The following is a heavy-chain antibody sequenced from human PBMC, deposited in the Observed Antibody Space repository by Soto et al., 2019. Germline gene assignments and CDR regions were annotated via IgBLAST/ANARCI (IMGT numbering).Heavy chain of an antibody. CDR1: GGSINSDNYY. V-gene: IGHV4-39*01. CDR3: ARLEGLATISYYFDC. D-gene: IGHD3-9*01. Sequence: PSETLSLTCSVSGGSINSDNYYWGWIRQPPGKGLEWIGSIYYRGNTYYNPSLKTRVTISLDKSKSQFSLKLNSVTAADSAVYFCARLEGLATISYYFDCWGQGTLVTVSS. CDR2: IYYRGNT. J-gene: IGHJ4*02.